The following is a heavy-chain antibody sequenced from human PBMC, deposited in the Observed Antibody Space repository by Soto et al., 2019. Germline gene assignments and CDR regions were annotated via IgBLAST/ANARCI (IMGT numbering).Heavy chain of an antibody. V-gene: IGHV4-39*01. CDR1: GGSISSSSYY. J-gene: IGHJ5*02. CDR3: ARHLMHSSSVQFDP. CDR2: IYYSGST. D-gene: IGHD6-6*01. Sequence: SETLSLTCTVSGGSISSSSYYWGWIRQPPGKGLEWIGSIYYSGSTYYNPSLKSRVTISVDTSKNQFSLKLSSVTAADTAVYYCARHLMHSSSVQFDPWGQGTLVTVSS.